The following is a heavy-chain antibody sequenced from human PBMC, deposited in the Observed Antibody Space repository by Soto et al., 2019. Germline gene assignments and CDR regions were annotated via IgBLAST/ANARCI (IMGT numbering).Heavy chain of an antibody. J-gene: IGHJ4*02. CDR2: ISSNGGNT. D-gene: IGHD6-19*01. CDR3: VRSSGWYYFDY. V-gene: IGHV3-64D*08. CDR1: GFTFISYA. Sequence: GGSLRLSCSVSGFTFISYAVHWVRQAPGKGLEYVSAISSNGGNTYYADSVKGRFTISTDNSKNTLYLQMSSLRTEDTAVYYCVRSSGWYYFDYWGQGTLVTVSS.